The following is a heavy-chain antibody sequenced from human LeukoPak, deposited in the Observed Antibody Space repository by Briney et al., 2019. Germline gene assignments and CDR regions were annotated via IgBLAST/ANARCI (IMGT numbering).Heavy chain of an antibody. CDR3: ARGHIVVVPAAMEV. Sequence: ASVKVSCKASGYTFTGYYMHWVRQAPGQGLEWMGWINPNSGGTNYAQKFQGRVTMTRDTSISTAYMELSRLRSDDTAVYYCARGHIVVVPAAMEVWGQGTLVTVSS. CDR2: INPNSGGT. CDR1: GYTFTGYY. D-gene: IGHD2-2*01. J-gene: IGHJ4*02. V-gene: IGHV1-2*02.